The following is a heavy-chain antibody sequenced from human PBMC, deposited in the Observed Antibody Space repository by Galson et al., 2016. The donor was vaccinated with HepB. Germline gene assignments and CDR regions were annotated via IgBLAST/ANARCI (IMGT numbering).Heavy chain of an antibody. CDR3: ARGGYAPGAFDF. Sequence: TLSLTCTVSGVSISSSGYYWSWIRQHPGKGLEWIGHIYYIGSTSYNPSLKGRLTMSLDTSKSQFSLKLISVTAADTAVYYCARGGYAPGAFDFWGQGALVLVSS. J-gene: IGHJ3*01. CDR1: GVSISSSGYY. D-gene: IGHD5-18*01. V-gene: IGHV4-31*03. CDR2: IYYIGST.